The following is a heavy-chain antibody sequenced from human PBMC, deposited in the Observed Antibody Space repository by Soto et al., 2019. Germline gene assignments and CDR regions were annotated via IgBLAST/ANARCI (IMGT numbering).Heavy chain of an antibody. D-gene: IGHD6-13*01. CDR2: IGGRGVST. CDR3: AKKGVAAAGTSGYYFDY. CDR1: GFIFSSYA. V-gene: IGHV3-23*01. J-gene: IGHJ4*02. Sequence: EVQLLESGGGLVQPGGSLRLSCAASGFIFSSYAMSWVRQAPGKGLEWVSAIGGRGVSTYYADSVKGRFTISRDNSKTTLFLQRNSLRAEDTAVYYCAKKGVAAAGTSGYYFDYWGQGTLVTVSS.